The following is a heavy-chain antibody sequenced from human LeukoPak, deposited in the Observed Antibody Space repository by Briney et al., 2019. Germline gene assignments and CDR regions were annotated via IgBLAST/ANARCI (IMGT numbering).Heavy chain of an antibody. V-gene: IGHV3-30*04. CDR3: ARGAPYSSSWYRGDFQY. CDR1: GFTFLSYA. D-gene: IGHD6-13*01. CDR2: ISYDGKHD. J-gene: IGHJ1*01. Sequence: GGSLRLSCAASGFTFLSYAMHWVRQTPGKGLEWVAVISYDGKHDYHIDSVKGRFTISRDNSNNMLYLQMNNLRPEDTAVYYCARGAPYSSSWYRGDFQYWGQGTLVTVSS.